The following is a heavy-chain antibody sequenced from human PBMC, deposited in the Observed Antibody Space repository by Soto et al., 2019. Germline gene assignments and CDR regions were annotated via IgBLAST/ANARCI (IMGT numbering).Heavy chain of an antibody. CDR2: IYWDDSK. J-gene: IGHJ4*01. Sequence: SGPTLVNPTQTLTLTCAFSGFSLSTSGVGVGWILQPPGKALEWLAVIYWDDSKHYSPSLRSRLTITKDTSKNQVVLTMTNMDPMDTGTYYCAHKGPEDWPLDYWGHGTLVTVSS. CDR3: AHKGPEDWPLDY. CDR1: GFSLSTSGVG. V-gene: IGHV2-5*02. D-gene: IGHD3-9*01.